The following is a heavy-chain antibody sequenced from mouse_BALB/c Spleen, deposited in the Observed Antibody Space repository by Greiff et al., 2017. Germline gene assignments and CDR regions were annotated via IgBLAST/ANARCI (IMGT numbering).Heavy chain of an antibody. V-gene: IGHV5-17*02. J-gene: IGHJ3*01. CDR3: ARWGDYRYDGWFAY. CDR2: ISSGSSTI. CDR1: GFTFSSFG. Sequence: DVMLVESGGGLVQPGGSRKLSCAASGFTFSSFGMHWVRQAPEKGLEWVAYISSGSSTIYYADTVKGRFTISRDNPKNTLFLQMTSLRSEDTAMYYCARWGDYRYDGWFAYWGQGTLVTVSA. D-gene: IGHD2-14*01.